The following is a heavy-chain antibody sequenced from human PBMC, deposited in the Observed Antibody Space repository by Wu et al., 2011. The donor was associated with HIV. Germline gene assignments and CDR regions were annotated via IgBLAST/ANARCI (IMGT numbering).Heavy chain of an antibody. V-gene: IGHV1-18*01. Sequence: QVQLVQSGAEVKKPGSSVKVSCKASGDTFSNYAISWVRQAPGQGLEWMGWISTYSGNTKYAQRLQGRVTMTTDTPANTAYMELRSLRSDDTAVYYCARDESGSSSFYGMDVWGQGTTVTVSS. CDR1: GDTFSNYA. CDR2: ISTYSGNT. J-gene: IGHJ6*02. D-gene: IGHD1-26*01. CDR3: ARDESGSSSFYGMDV.